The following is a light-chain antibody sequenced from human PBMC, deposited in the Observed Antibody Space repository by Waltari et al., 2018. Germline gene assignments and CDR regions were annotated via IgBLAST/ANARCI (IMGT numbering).Light chain of an antibody. CDR2: AAS. CDR1: QSISSY. CDR3: QQSYSTSWT. Sequence: DIQMTQSPSSLSASVGDRVTITCRASQSISSYLNWYQQKPGTAPKLLIYAASSLQSGVPSRFSSSGSGADFTLTISRLQPEDFATYYCQQSYSTSWTFGQGTKVEIK. J-gene: IGKJ1*01. V-gene: IGKV1-39*01.